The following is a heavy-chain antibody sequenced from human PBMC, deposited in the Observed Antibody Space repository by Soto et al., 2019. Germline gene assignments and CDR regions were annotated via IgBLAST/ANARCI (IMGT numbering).Heavy chain of an antibody. Sequence: EVQLVESGGGLVKPGGSLRLSCAASGFTFSSYSMNWVRQAPGKGLEWVSSISSSSSYIYYADSVKGRFTISRDNSKNTLYLQMNSLRAEDTAVYYCAKLRYYDFWSGYPDYWGQGTLVTVSS. D-gene: IGHD3-3*01. V-gene: IGHV3-21*04. CDR1: GFTFSSYS. CDR3: AKLRYYDFWSGYPDY. CDR2: ISSSSSYI. J-gene: IGHJ4*02.